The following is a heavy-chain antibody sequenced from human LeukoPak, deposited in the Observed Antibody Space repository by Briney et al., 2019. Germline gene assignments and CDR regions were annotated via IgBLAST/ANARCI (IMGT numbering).Heavy chain of an antibody. J-gene: IGHJ4*02. CDR3: AGFITFGGAPSMEDY. V-gene: IGHV1-69*13. CDR1: GGTFSSYA. D-gene: IGHD3-16*01. Sequence: SVEVSCKASGGTFSSYAISWVRQAPGQGLEWMGGIIPIFGTANYAQRFQGRVTITADESTSTAYMELSSLRSEDTAVYYCAGFITFGGAPSMEDYWGQGTLVTVSS. CDR2: IIPIFGTA.